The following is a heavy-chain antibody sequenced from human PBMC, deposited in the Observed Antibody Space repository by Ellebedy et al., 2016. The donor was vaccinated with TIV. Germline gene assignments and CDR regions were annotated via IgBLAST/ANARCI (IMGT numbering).Heavy chain of an antibody. J-gene: IGHJ4*02. Sequence: PGGSLRLSCAASGFTFSTYWMHWVRQAPGKGLVWVSRINSDGSSTTYADSVKGLFTIARDNAKNTLYLQMNILRAEDTAVYYCARVPGGNKNFDYWGQGTLVTVSS. V-gene: IGHV3-74*01. D-gene: IGHD4-23*01. CDR1: GFTFSTYW. CDR3: ARVPGGNKNFDY. CDR2: INSDGSST.